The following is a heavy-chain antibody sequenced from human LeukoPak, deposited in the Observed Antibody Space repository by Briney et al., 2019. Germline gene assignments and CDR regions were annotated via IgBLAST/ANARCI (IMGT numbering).Heavy chain of an antibody. CDR1: VGAVSSYY. CDR2: MSYSGRT. J-gene: IGHJ4*02. V-gene: IGHV4-59*02. Sequence: PSETLSLTCTVSVGAVSSYYWSWIRQTPEKGLEWIGYMSYSGRTDYGPSLKSRVTMSVDTSKNQFSLKMSYVTAADTGVYYCARGYCRDDICQVFPYWGQGTLVTVSS. D-gene: IGHD2-21*02. CDR3: ARGYCRDDICQVFPY.